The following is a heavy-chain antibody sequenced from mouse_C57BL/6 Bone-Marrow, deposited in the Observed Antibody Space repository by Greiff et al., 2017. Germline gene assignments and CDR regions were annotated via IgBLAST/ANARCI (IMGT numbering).Heavy chain of an antibody. J-gene: IGHJ2*01. CDR1: GYTFTNYW. CDR2: IYPGGGYT. V-gene: IGHV1-63*01. CDR3: ARLYPNYFDY. D-gene: IGHD2-12*01. Sequence: QVHVKQSGAELVRPGTSVKMSCKASGYTFTNYWIGWAKQRPGHGLEWIGDIYPGGGYTNYNEKFKGKATLTADKSSSTAYMQFSSLTSEDSAIYYCARLYPNYFDYWGQGTTLTVSS.